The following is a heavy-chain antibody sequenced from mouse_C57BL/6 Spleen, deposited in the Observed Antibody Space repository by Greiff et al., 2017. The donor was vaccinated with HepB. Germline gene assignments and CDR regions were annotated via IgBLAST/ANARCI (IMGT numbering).Heavy chain of an antibody. D-gene: IGHD2-3*01. V-gene: IGHV5-6*01. CDR1: GFTFSSYG. J-gene: IGHJ4*01. CDR2: ISSGGSYT. Sequence: EVQLVESGGDLVKPGGSLKLSCAASGFTFSSYGMSWVRQTPDKRLEWVATISSGGSYTYYPDSVKGRFTISRDNAKNTLYLQMSSLKSEDTAMYYCARQGDGYHAMDYWGQGTSVTVSS. CDR3: ARQGDGYHAMDY.